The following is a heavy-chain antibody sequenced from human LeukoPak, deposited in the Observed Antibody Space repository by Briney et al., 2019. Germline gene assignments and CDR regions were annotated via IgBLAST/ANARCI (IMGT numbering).Heavy chain of an antibody. D-gene: IGHD2-2*01. Sequence: PGGSLRLSCAASGFTFSSYSMNWVRQAPGKGLEWVSSISSSSSYIYYADSVKGRFTIFRDNAKNSLYLQMNSLRAEDTAVYYCARVLRVVPAAPFDYWGQGTLVTVSS. CDR3: ARVLRVVPAAPFDY. CDR1: GFTFSSYS. CDR2: ISSSSSYI. J-gene: IGHJ4*02. V-gene: IGHV3-21*01.